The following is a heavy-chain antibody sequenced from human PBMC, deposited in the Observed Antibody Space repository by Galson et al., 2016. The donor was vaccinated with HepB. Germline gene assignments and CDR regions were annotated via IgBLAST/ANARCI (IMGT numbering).Heavy chain of an antibody. Sequence: SETLSLTCAVSGGSINSDHWWSWVRQSPGKGLEWLGEIYNTATTNNNPSLTSRVTMSINNSKNQFSMNLTSVTAADTAVYFCARWGTAATGRGFDIWGQGTTVTVSS. J-gene: IGHJ4*02. D-gene: IGHD1-1*01. CDR2: IYNTATT. CDR1: GGSINSDHW. V-gene: IGHV4-4*02. CDR3: ARWGTAATGRGFDI.